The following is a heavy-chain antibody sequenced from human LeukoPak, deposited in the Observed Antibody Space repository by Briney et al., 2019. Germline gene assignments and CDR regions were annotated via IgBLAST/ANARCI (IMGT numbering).Heavy chain of an antibody. CDR1: AFTFSRYG. V-gene: IGHV3-30*02. Sequence: GESLKISCAASAFTFSRYGMHWVRQAPGKGLEWVALIRSDGNNKYYADSVKGRFTISRDNSKNTLSLQMNSLRTEDTAVYYCAKDRYGSGSDTPWGQGTLVTVSS. J-gene: IGHJ5*02. CDR3: AKDRYGSGSDTP. CDR2: IRSDGNNK. D-gene: IGHD3-10*01.